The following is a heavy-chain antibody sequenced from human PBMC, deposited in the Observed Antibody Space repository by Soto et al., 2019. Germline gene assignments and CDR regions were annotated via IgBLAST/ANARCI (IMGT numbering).Heavy chain of an antibody. CDR2: ISGSGGTT. J-gene: IGHJ4*02. V-gene: IGHV3-23*01. Sequence: EVQLLESGGALVQPGGSRRLSCAASGFIFINYAMAWVRQAPGKGLEWVSSISGSGGTTYYADSVKGRFIISRDDSKNTLYLQMTTLRAEDTAVYYCAKEGEEMYDFWSGYRYFDYWGQGTLVTVSS. D-gene: IGHD3-3*01. CDR1: GFIFINYA. CDR3: AKEGEEMYDFWSGYRYFDY.